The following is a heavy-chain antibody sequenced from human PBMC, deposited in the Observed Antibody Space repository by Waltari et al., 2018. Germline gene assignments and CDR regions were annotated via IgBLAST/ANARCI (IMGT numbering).Heavy chain of an antibody. D-gene: IGHD3-9*01. CDR2: ISSSSSTI. CDR1: GFTFSSYS. J-gene: IGHJ4*02. V-gene: IGHV3-48*04. Sequence: EVQLVESGGGLVQPGGSLRLSSAASGFTFSSYSMNWVRQAPGKGLEWVSYISSSSSTIYYADSVKGRFTISRDNAKNSLYLQMNSLRAEDTAVYYCARDDILTGYYNFDYWGQGTLVTVSS. CDR3: ARDDILTGYYNFDY.